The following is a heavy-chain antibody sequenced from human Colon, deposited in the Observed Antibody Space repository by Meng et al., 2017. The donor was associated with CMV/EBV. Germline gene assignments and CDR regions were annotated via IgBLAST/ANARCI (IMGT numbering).Heavy chain of an antibody. CDR1: GFAFDTFG. CDR3: ARQTNSSSYDH. J-gene: IGHJ5*02. D-gene: IGHD4-23*01. Sequence: GASLKISCTTSGFAFDTFGMNWVRQAPGKGLEWVASISYGGTYIYYSDSVQGRFSISSDNPKNSMFLQMNSQRPEDTAIYYCARQTNSSSYDHWGQGTLVTVSS. CDR2: ISYGGTYI. V-gene: IGHV3-21*01.